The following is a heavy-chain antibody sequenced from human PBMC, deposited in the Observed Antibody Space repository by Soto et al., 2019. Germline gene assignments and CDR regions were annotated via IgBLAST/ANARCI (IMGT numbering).Heavy chain of an antibody. CDR3: ARDLYYSSGRYFDHDAFDI. CDR2: ISPHNDRT. D-gene: IGHD6-19*01. Sequence: QVQLVQSGADVKKPGASVKVSCKASGYNFTSYGISWVRQDPGQGLEWMGWISPHNDRTKYARRFQDRVTMTTETPTSTVYMELGSLRSDDTVVYYCARDLYYSSGRYFDHDAFDIWGQGTVVTVSS. V-gene: IGHV1-18*01. J-gene: IGHJ3*02. CDR1: GYNFTSYG.